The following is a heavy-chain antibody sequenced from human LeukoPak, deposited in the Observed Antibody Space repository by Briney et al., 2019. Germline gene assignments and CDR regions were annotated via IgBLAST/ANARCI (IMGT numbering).Heavy chain of an antibody. CDR3: ARVSREFDYVWGSYRRDAFDI. CDR2: IYHSGST. Sequence: SETLSLTCAVSGYSISSGYYWGWIRQPPGKGLEWIGSIYHSGSTYYNPSLKSRVTISVDTPKNQFSLKLSSVTAADTAVYYCARVSREFDYVWGSYRRDAFDIWGQGTMVTVSS. CDR1: GYSISSGYY. J-gene: IGHJ3*02. V-gene: IGHV4-38-2*01. D-gene: IGHD3-16*02.